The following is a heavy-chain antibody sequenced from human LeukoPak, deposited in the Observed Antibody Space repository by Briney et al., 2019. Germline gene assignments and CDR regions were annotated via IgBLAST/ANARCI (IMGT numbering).Heavy chain of an antibody. Sequence: PGRSLRLSCAASGFTFSSYCMHWVRQAPGKGLEWVAVIWYDGSNKYYADSVKGRFTISRDNSKNTLYLQMNSLRAEDTAVYYCARDYLDWYFDLWGRGTLVTVSS. J-gene: IGHJ2*01. V-gene: IGHV3-33*01. CDR2: IWYDGSNK. CDR3: ARDYLDWYFDL. CDR1: GFTFSSYC.